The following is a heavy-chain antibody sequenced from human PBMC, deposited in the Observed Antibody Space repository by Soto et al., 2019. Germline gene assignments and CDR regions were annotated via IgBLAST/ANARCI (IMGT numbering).Heavy chain of an antibody. V-gene: IGHV4-59*01. CDR2: IYYSGSA. CDR3: ARWTYCGGDCYWLDF. Sequence: PSETLFLTCTISGGSISGFYWGWIRQPPGKGLEWIGNIYYSGSANYDPSLRSRVTISLNTSKNQFSLNLNSVTAADTAIYYCARWTYCGGDCYWLDFWGQRTLVTVS. J-gene: IGHJ4*02. D-gene: IGHD2-21*02. CDR1: GGSISGFY.